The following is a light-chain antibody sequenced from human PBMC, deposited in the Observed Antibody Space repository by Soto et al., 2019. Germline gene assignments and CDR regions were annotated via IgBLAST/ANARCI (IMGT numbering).Light chain of an antibody. Sequence: QSVLTQPASVSGSPGQSITISCTGTSSDVGGYNHVSWYQIHPGKAPKLIIYEVTSRPSGVSYRFSGSKSGNSASLTISGLQAEDEADYYCSSYASSSSYVFAGGTKVTVL. CDR2: EVT. V-gene: IGLV2-14*01. CDR1: SSDVGGYNH. J-gene: IGLJ1*01. CDR3: SSYASSSSYV.